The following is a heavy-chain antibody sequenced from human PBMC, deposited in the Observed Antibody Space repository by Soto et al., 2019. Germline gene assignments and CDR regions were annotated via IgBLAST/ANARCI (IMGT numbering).Heavy chain of an antibody. CDR1: GVSISSNNYY. CDR3: ARQLYSSGWYYFDY. D-gene: IGHD6-19*01. Sequence: SETLSLTCTVSGVSISSNNYYWGWLRQPPGQGLEWIGSIYYSGSTYYNPSLKSRVTISEDTSKNQFSLKLSSVTAADTAVYYCARQLYSSGWYYFDYWGQGTLVTVSS. V-gene: IGHV4-39*01. CDR2: IYYSGST. J-gene: IGHJ4*02.